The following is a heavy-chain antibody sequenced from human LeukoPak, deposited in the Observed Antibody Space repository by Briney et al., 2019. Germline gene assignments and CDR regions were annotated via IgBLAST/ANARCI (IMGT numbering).Heavy chain of an antibody. V-gene: IGHV3-64D*06. CDR1: GFTFSSYA. CDR3: VMGQWLRLAGGWFDP. CDR2: ISSNGGST. J-gene: IGHJ5*02. Sequence: GGSLRLSCSASGFTFSSYAMHWVRQAPGKGLEYVSAISSNGGSTYYADSVKGRFTISRDNSKNTLYLQMSSLRAEDTAVCYCVMGQWLRLAGGWFDPWGQGTLVTVSS. D-gene: IGHD5-12*01.